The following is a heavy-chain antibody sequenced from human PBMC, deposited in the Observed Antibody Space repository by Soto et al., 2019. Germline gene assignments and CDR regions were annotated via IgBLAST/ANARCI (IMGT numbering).Heavy chain of an antibody. CDR1: GYTFTNDY. J-gene: IGHJ6*02. CDR3: AKGFVSGKLPKPYYYGMDV. V-gene: IGHV1-46*01. Sequence: ASVKVSCKTSGYTFTNDYLHWVLQSPGLRLEWMGMINPRTGDATYTQQLQGRVTLTSDTSTSTVYMELTRLRSGDTAVYYCAKGFVSGKLPKPYYYGMDVWRQGTTVSVSS. D-gene: IGHD1-26*01. CDR2: INPRTGDA.